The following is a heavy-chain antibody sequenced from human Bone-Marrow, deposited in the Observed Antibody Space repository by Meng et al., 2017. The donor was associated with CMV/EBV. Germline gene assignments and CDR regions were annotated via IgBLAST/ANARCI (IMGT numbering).Heavy chain of an antibody. D-gene: IGHD5-24*01. J-gene: IGHJ4*02. CDR3: AREGDGPLGY. CDR2: ISAYNGNT. Sequence: ASVKVSCKASGYTFTSYGISWVRQAPGQGLEWMGWISAYNGNTNYAQKFQGRVTITADKSTSTAYMELSSLRSEDTAVYYCAREGDGPLGYWGQGTLVTVSS. CDR1: GYTFTSYG. V-gene: IGHV1-18*01.